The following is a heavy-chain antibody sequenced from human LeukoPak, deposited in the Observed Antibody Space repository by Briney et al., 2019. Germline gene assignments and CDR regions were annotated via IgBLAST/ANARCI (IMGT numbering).Heavy chain of an antibody. Sequence: GGSLRLSCAASGFTFSSYSMNWVRQAPGKGLEWVSSISSSSSCIYYADSVKGRFTISRDNAKNSLYLQMNSLRAEDTAVYYCAREGRIAAAGRKSFDYWGQGTLVTVSS. D-gene: IGHD6-13*01. CDR1: GFTFSSYS. J-gene: IGHJ4*02. CDR2: ISSSSSCI. V-gene: IGHV3-21*01. CDR3: AREGRIAAAGRKSFDY.